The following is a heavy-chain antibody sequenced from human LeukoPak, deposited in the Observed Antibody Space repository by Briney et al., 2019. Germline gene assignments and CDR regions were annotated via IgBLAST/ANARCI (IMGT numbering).Heavy chain of an antibody. V-gene: IGHV3-48*01. J-gene: IGHJ3*02. CDR2: ISSSSSTI. D-gene: IGHD3-9*01. CDR1: GFTFSSYS. CDR3: AKDDWLDAFDI. Sequence: GGSLRLSCAASGFTFSSYSMNWVRQAPGKGLEWVSYISSSSSTIYYADSVKGRFTISRDNAKNSLYLQMNSLRAEDTAVYYCAKDDWLDAFDIWGQGTMVTVSS.